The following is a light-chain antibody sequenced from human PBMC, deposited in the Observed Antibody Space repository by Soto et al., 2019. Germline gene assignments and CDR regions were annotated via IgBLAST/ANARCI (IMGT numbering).Light chain of an antibody. Sequence: ESVLTQSPGTLSLSPGERATLSCRASQSVSSGYLAWYQQKPGQAPMLLIYGASSRATGIPDRFSGSGSATDFTLTISRLEPEDFAVYYCQQYGSSPFTFGQGTRLEIK. CDR2: GAS. CDR3: QQYGSSPFT. J-gene: IGKJ2*01. V-gene: IGKV3-20*01. CDR1: QSVSSGY.